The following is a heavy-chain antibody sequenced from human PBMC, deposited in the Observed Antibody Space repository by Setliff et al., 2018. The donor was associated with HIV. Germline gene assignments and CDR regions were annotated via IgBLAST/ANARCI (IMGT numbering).Heavy chain of an antibody. Sequence: ASVKVSCKASGGTFSSYAISWVRQAPGQGLEWMGGIIPIFGTANYAQKFQGRVTITTDESTSTAYMELSSLRSEDTAVYYCASFLKPVENYYYYYMDVWGKGTTVTVSS. V-gene: IGHV1-69*05. CDR2: IIPIFGTA. J-gene: IGHJ6*03. CDR1: GGTFSSYA. CDR3: ASFLKPVENYYYYYMDV.